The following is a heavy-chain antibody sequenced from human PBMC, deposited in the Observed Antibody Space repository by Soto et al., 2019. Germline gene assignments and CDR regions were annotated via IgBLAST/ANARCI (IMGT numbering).Heavy chain of an antibody. D-gene: IGHD2-21*02. CDR2: ISSSSSTI. CDR3: ARESGGDWRVGALDI. V-gene: IGHV3-48*01. J-gene: IGHJ3*02. Sequence: PGGSLRLSCAASGFTFSSYSMNWVRQAPGKGLEWVSYISSSSSTIYYADSVKGRFTISRDNAKNSLYLQMNSLRAEDTAVYFCARESGGDWRVGALDIGGQGTMVTFSS. CDR1: GFTFSSYS.